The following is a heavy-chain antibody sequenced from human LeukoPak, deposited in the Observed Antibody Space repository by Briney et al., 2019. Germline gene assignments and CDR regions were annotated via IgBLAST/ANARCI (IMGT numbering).Heavy chain of an antibody. D-gene: IGHD1-26*01. V-gene: IGHV3-30*02. CDR3: AKEGGSNNYYYYYMDV. CDR2: IRYDGSNK. Sequence: PGGSLRLSCAASGFTFSSYVMHWVRQAPGKGLEWVAFIRYDGSNKYYADSVKGRFTISRDNSRNTLYLQMNSLRAEDTAVYYCAKEGGSNNYYYYYMDVWGRGTTVTVSS. J-gene: IGHJ6*03. CDR1: GFTFSSYV.